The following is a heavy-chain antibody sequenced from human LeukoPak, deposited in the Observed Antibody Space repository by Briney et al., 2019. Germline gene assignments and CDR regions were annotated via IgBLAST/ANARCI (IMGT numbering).Heavy chain of an antibody. CDR2: INNDGRGT. D-gene: IGHD5-12*01. V-gene: IGHV3-74*01. J-gene: IGHJ3*02. CDR3: AREGGYSGYAPGSDAFDI. Sequence: GGSLILSCAASGFTFSNYWMHWVRQAPGKGLVWVSRINNDGRGTTYADSVKGRFTISRDNAKNSLYLQMNSLRAEDTAIYYCAREGGYSGYAPGSDAFDIWGQGTKVTVSS. CDR1: GFTFSNYW.